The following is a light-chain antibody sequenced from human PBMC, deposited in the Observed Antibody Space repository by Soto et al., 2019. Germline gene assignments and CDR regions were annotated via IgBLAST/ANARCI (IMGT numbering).Light chain of an antibody. CDR3: QQYAECLET. Sequence: HFPDTLSVTPGDTDTLSCGASQSVRTNLARYQQRPGQAPRLLIHYSATRASDIPARFSGSGSGTNFTLAISSLQSEDFAVYYCQQYAECLETFGQGSNVDIK. CDR2: YSA. J-gene: IGKJ1*01. CDR1: QSVRTN. V-gene: IGKV3D-15*01.